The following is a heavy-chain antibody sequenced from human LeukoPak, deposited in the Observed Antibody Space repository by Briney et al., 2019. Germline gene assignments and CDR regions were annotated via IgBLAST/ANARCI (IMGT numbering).Heavy chain of an antibody. CDR3: ARDARISYGDYGYYHYYMDV. Sequence: SETLSLTCTVSGGSINGFYWNWIRQPAGKRLEWIGRIYTSGGTDYDPSLKSRVTMSVDTSKNHFSLKLTSVTAADTAVYYCARDARISYGDYGYYHYYMDVWGKGTTVTISS. V-gene: IGHV4-4*07. CDR1: GGSINGFY. CDR2: IYTSGGT. J-gene: IGHJ6*03. D-gene: IGHD4-17*01.